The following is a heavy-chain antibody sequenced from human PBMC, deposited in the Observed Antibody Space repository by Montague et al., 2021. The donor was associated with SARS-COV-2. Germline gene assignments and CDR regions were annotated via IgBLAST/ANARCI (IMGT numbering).Heavy chain of an antibody. V-gene: IGHV4-34*01. CDR1: GGSFGGYS. Sequence: SETLSLTCAVYGGSFGGYSWSWIRRPPGKGLEWIGEINDSGSTKYNPSLRSRFIMSVDRSKNQVSLKVNAVTAADTAVYFCARQYCGDTNCYRREYYFDQWGQGTLVTVSS. J-gene: IGHJ4*02. CDR3: ARQYCGDTNCYRREYYFDQ. D-gene: IGHD2-2*02. CDR2: INDSGST.